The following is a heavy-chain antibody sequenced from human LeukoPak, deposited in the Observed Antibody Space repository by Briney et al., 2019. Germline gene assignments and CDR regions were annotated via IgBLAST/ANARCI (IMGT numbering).Heavy chain of an antibody. Sequence: ASVTVSCKASGYTFTGYYMHWVRQAPGQGLEWMGWINPNSGGTNYAQKFQGRVTMTRDTPISTAYMELSRLRSDDTAVYYCARDRTRSGMDAFDIWGQGTMVTVSS. V-gene: IGHV1-2*02. CDR3: ARDRTRSGMDAFDI. CDR2: INPNSGGT. CDR1: GYTFTGYY. D-gene: IGHD3-10*01. J-gene: IGHJ3*02.